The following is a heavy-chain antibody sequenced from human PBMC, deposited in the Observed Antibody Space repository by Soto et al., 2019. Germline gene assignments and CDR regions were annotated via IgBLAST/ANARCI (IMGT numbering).Heavy chain of an antibody. Sequence: EVQLVESGGALVQPGGSLRLSCAASGFTFSSDWMSWVRQSPGKGLEWVASMNQHGSDVQYEDSVRSRFTISRDYARNLLYLQYNNLRVENTAIYYCATDTYCPSTCYREHGIWGQGTLVTVSS. CDR1: GFTFSSDW. V-gene: IGHV3-7*03. D-gene: IGHD2-15*01. CDR3: ATDTYCPSTCYREHGI. CDR2: MNQHGSDV. J-gene: IGHJ4*02.